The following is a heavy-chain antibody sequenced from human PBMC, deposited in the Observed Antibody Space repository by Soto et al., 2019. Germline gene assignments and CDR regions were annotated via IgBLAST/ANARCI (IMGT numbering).Heavy chain of an antibody. Sequence: EVQLVESGGGLVQPGGSLRLSCAASGFTLSTYWMHWVRQVPGKGLVCVSRISSGGTYTNYADSVKGRFTISRDSARNTLFLQMNYLTGEDTAVYYCARTFVDGTAGFGPWGQGTLVTFSS. D-gene: IGHD1-1*01. J-gene: IGHJ5*02. CDR1: GFTLSTYW. CDR3: ARTFVDGTAGFGP. V-gene: IGHV3-74*01. CDR2: ISSGGTYT.